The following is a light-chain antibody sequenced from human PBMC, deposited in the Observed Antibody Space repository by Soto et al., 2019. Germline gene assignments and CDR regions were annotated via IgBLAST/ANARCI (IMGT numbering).Light chain of an antibody. Sequence: QSALTQPASVSGSPGQSITISCTGTSSDVGNYNLVSWYQQYPGKAPKLMIYEVSHRPSGVSNRFSGSKSGNSASLTISGLQAEDEADYYCSSYAATSTLDVVFGGGTKVTVL. V-gene: IGLV2-14*02. CDR1: SSDVGNYNL. J-gene: IGLJ2*01. CDR2: EVS. CDR3: SSYAATSTLDVV.